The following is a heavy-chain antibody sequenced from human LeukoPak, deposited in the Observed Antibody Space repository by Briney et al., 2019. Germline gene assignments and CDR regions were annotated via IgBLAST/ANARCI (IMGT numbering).Heavy chain of an antibody. V-gene: IGHV4-39*07. CDR1: GGSISSSSYS. CDR2: IYYSGRT. Sequence: SETLSLTCTVSGGSISSSSYSWGWIRQPPGNGLEWIGSIYYSGRTYYNPSLKSRVTISVDTSKNQFSLKLSSVTAADTAVYYCARGLLYAGTTGYWGQGTLVTVSS. J-gene: IGHJ4*02. D-gene: IGHD1-1*01. CDR3: ARGLLYAGTTGY.